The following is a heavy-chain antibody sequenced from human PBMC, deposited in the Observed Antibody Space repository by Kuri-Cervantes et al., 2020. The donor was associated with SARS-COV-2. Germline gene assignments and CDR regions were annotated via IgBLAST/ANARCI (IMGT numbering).Heavy chain of an antibody. Sequence: SCTVSGGSISSYYWSWIRQPPGKGLEWIGYIYYSGSTNYNPSLKSRVTISVDTSKNQFSLKLSSVTAADTAVYYCARRGAIFGVATFDYWGQGTLVTVSS. CDR1: GGSISSYY. CDR3: ARRGAIFGVATFDY. J-gene: IGHJ4*02. V-gene: IGHV4-59*01. D-gene: IGHD3-3*01. CDR2: IYYSGST.